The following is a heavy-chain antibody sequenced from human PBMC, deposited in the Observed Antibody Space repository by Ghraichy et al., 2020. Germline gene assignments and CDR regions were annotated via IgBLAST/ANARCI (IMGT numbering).Heavy chain of an antibody. CDR2: IWYDGSNK. Sequence: GGSLRLSCAASGFTFSSYGMHWVRQAPGKGLEWVAVIWYDGSNKYYADSVKGRFTISRDNSKNTLYLQMNSLRAEDTAVYYCARDRGSTPLDYWGQGTLVTVSS. V-gene: IGHV3-33*01. CDR3: ARDRGSTPLDY. J-gene: IGHJ4*02. CDR1: GFTFSSYG.